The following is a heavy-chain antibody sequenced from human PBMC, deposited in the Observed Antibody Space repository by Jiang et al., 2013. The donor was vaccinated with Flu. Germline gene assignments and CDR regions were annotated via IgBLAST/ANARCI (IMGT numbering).Heavy chain of an antibody. V-gene: IGHV1-18*01. CDR1: GYPFISYG. J-gene: IGHJ3*02. CDR3: AREGGGTYYLNAFDI. Sequence: KASGYPFISYGISWVRQAPGQGLEWMGWISAGNTNYAQKLQGRVTMTTDTSTSTAYMGLRSLRSDDTAVYYCAREGGGTYYLNAFDIWGQGTVVTVSS. D-gene: IGHD1-26*01. CDR2: ISAGNT.